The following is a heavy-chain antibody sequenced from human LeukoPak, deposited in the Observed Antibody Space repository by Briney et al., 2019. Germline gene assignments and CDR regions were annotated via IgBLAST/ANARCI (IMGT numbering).Heavy chain of an antibody. V-gene: IGHV1-2*02. D-gene: IGHD4-17*01. CDR2: INPNSGGT. Sequence: ASLKVSCKASGYTFTGYYMHWVRHAPGQGLECMGWINPNSGGTNYAQKFQGRVTMTTDTSTSTAYMELRSLRSDDTAVYYCARAGDYATGSWFDPWGQGTLVTVSS. J-gene: IGHJ5*02. CDR3: ARAGDYATGSWFDP. CDR1: GYTFTGYY.